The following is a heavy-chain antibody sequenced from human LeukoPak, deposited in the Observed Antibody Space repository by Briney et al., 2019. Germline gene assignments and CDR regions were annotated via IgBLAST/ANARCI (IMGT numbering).Heavy chain of an antibody. J-gene: IGHJ4*02. CDR3: AREELSGLKFLDY. D-gene: IGHD3-16*02. CDR1: GYTFTAYY. Sequence: ASVKVSCKTSGYTFTAYYMHWVRQAPGQGLEWMGWINCNSGDRNSAQKFQGRVTMTRDTSISTVYMELNGLTSDDTAVYYCAREELSGLKFLDYWGQGILVTVSS. V-gene: IGHV1-2*02. CDR2: INCNSGDR.